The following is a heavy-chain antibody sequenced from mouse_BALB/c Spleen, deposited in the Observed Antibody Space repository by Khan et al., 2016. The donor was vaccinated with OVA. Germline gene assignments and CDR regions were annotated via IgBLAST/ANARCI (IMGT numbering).Heavy chain of an antibody. CDR2: IYPGTDNS. V-gene: IGHV1S132*01. CDR3: ARGEALVHFDH. Sequence: QVQLQQSGAELVRPGASVKLSCKTSGYIFTSYWIHWVKQRSGQGLEWIARIYPGTDNSYYNEKFKDKATLTADKSSSTAYMQLSSLKSEDSDVYFCARGEALVHFDHWGQGTTLTVSS. J-gene: IGHJ2*01. D-gene: IGHD3-2*02. CDR1: GYIFTSYW.